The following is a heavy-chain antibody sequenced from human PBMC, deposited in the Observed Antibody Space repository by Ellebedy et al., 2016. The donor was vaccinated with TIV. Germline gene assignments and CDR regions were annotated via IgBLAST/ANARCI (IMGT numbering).Heavy chain of an antibody. V-gene: IGHV4-61*01. CDR3: ARDLGVSDY. D-gene: IGHD2-21*01. CDR1: GGSVSSSSYY. J-gene: IGHJ4*02. CDR2: IYYSGST. Sequence: SETLSLXCTVSGGSVSSSSYYWSWIRQPPGKGLEWIGYIYYSGSTNYNPSLKSRVTISVDTSKNQFSLKLSSVTAADTAVYYCARDLGVSDYWGQGTLVTVSS.